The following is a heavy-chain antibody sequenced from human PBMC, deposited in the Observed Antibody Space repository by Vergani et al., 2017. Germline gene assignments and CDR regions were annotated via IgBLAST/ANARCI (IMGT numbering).Heavy chain of an antibody. CDR2: IYYSGST. Sequence: QVQLQESGPGLVKPSQTLSLTCTVSGGSISSGSYYWSWIRQPPGKGLEWIGYIYYSGSTNYNPSLKSRVTISVDTSKNQFSLKLSSVTAADTAVYYCARGVTLVAAAIQKYYYMDVWGKGTTVAVSS. D-gene: IGHD2-2*02. V-gene: IGHV4-61*01. J-gene: IGHJ6*03. CDR3: ARGVTLVAAAIQKYYYMDV. CDR1: GGSISSGSYY.